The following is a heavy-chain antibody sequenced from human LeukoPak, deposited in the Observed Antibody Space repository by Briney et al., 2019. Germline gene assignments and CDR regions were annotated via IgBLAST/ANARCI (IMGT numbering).Heavy chain of an antibody. J-gene: IGHJ4*02. V-gene: IGHV4-39*02. Sequence: SQTLSLTCTVSGGSISSGSYYWGWIRQPPGKGLEWIGSIYHSGSTYYNPSLKSRVTISVDTSKNHFSLKLSSVTAADTAVYYCARQLWYTHHFDYWAREPWSPSPQ. CDR1: GGSISSGSYY. CDR2: IYHSGST. D-gene: IGHD5-18*01. CDR3: ARQLWYTHHFDY.